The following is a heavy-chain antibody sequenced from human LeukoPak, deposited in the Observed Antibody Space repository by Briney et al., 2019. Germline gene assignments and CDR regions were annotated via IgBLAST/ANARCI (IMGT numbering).Heavy chain of an antibody. D-gene: IGHD3-10*01. Sequence: SETLSLTCAVYGGSFSGYYWSWIRRPPGKGLEWIGEINHSGSTNYNPSLKSRVTISVDTSKNQFSLKLSSVTAADTAVYYCASTSSGSGSYLSYWGQGTLVTVSS. V-gene: IGHV4-34*01. CDR3: ASTSSGSGSYLSY. CDR2: INHSGST. CDR1: GGSFSGYY. J-gene: IGHJ4*02.